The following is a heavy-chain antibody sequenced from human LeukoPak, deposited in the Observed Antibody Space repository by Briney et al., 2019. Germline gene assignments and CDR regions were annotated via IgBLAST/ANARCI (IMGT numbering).Heavy chain of an antibody. CDR1: GFTFNSYG. V-gene: IGHV3-30*18. CDR2: ISYDGSNK. J-gene: IGHJ4*02. D-gene: IGHD6-19*01. Sequence: PGGSLRLSCAASGFTFNSYGMHWVRQAPGKGLEWVAVISYDGSNKYYADSVKGRFTISRDSSKNTLYLQMNSLRAEDTAVYYCAKSTGYSSGLGYWGQGTLVTVSS. CDR3: AKSTGYSSGLGY.